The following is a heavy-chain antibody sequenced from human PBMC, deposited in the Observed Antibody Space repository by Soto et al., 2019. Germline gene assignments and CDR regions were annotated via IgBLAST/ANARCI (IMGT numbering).Heavy chain of an antibody. CDR3: ARRHGPGGLDV. V-gene: IGHV3-13*04. CDR1: GFTFSSYD. J-gene: IGHJ6*02. CDR2: IGVAGDT. D-gene: IGHD4-17*01. Sequence: EVLLVESGGDLVQPGGSLRLSCGASGFTFSSYDMHWVRQATGKGLEWVSAIGVAGDTHYPDSVRGRFTISRENAKNSLYLQMNSLIAGDTAVYYCARRHGPGGLDVWGQGTTVTVSS.